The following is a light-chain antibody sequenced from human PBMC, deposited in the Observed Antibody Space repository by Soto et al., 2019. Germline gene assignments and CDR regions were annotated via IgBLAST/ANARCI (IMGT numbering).Light chain of an antibody. CDR3: QHHNSYSQT. CDR2: VAS. Sequence: DIQMTQSPPTLSASVGDRVTITCRASQSIRHYLAWYQQMPGKAPKLLIYVASTLQSGVPSRFSGSGSGTEFTLTISRLQPDDFGTYFCQHHNSYSQTFGQGTKVEIK. V-gene: IGKV1-5*01. J-gene: IGKJ1*01. CDR1: QSIRHY.